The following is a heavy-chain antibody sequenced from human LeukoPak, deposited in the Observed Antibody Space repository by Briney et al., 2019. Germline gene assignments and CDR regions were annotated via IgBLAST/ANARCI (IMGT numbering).Heavy chain of an antibody. CDR3: ARDQGLLGTDY. D-gene: IGHD6-19*01. J-gene: IGHJ4*02. CDR1: GGSISSYY. CDR2: IYYSGST. Sequence: SETLSLTCTVSGGSISSYYWSWIRQPPGKGLEWIGYIYYSGSTNYNPSLKSRVTISVDTSKNQFSLKLSSVTAADTAVYYCARDQGLLGTDYWGQGTLVTVSS. V-gene: IGHV4-59*01.